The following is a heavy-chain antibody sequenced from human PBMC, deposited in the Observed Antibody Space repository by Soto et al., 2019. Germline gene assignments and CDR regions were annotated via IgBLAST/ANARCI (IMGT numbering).Heavy chain of an antibody. Sequence: QVQLVQSGAEVKKPGSSVKVSCKASGGTFSSYAISWVRQAPGQGLEWMGGIIPIFGTANYAQKFQGRVTITADESMSTAYMELSSLRSEDTAVYYCARATDYSSGPSPNWFDPWGQGTLVTVSS. J-gene: IGHJ5*02. CDR3: ARATDYSSGPSPNWFDP. V-gene: IGHV1-69*01. CDR1: GGTFSSYA. CDR2: IIPIFGTA. D-gene: IGHD6-19*01.